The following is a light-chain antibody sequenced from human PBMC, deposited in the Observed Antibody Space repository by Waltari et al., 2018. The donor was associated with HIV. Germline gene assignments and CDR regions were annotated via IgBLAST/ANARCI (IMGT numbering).Light chain of an antibody. CDR3: QQYNNLPPGT. CDR1: QSVSSN. CDR2: GAS. J-gene: IGKJ1*01. V-gene: IGKV3-15*01. Sequence: EIVMTQSPATLSVSPGERATLSCRASQSVSSNLAWYQQKPGQAPRLLIYGASTRATCYPAQVSGSWSWTEFTLTISSLQSEDFSVYYRQQYNNLPPGTFRQGTKVEIK.